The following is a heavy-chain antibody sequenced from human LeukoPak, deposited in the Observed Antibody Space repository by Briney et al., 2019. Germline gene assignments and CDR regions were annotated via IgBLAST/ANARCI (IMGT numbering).Heavy chain of an antibody. CDR3: ARDRITIFHAGEAYNWFDP. CDR1: GFTFDDYA. J-gene: IGHJ5*02. Sequence: GSLRLSCAASGFTFDDYAMHWIRQPAGKGLEWIGRIYTSGSTNYNPSLKSRVTMSVDTSKNQFSLKLSSVTAADTAVYYCARDRITIFHAGEAYNWFDPWGQGTLVTVSS. CDR2: IYTSGST. V-gene: IGHV4-4*07. D-gene: IGHD3-3*01.